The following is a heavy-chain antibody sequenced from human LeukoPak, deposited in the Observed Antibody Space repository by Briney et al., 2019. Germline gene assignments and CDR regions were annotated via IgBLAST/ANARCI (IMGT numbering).Heavy chain of an antibody. CDR1: GFTFSSYA. J-gene: IGHJ4*02. CDR3: AKSPRLRFLEWLPGYYFDY. CDR2: ISGSGGST. Sequence: GGSLRLSCAASGFTFSSYAMSWVRQAPGKGLEWVSAISGSGGSTYCADSVKGRFTISRDNSKNTLHLQMNSLRAEDTAVYYCAKSPRLRFLEWLPGYYFDYWGQGTLVTVSS. V-gene: IGHV3-23*01. D-gene: IGHD3-3*01.